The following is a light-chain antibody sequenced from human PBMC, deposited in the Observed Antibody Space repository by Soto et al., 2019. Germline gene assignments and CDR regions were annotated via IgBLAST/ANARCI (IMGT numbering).Light chain of an antibody. CDR1: TGAVTSGYF. CDR3: LLYSRGVQKWV. Sequence: QTVVTQEHSLTVSPGRTVTLTCASSTGAVTSGYFPNWFQQKPGQAPRALIYSTGNKHSWTPARFSGSLLGGKAALTLSGVQPEDEAEYYYLLYSRGVQKWVFGGGTKLTVL. J-gene: IGLJ3*02. V-gene: IGLV7-43*01. CDR2: STG.